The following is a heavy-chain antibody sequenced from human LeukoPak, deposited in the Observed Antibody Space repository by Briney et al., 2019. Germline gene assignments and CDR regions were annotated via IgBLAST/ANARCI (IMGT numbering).Heavy chain of an antibody. CDR2: IHYSGST. CDR1: GGSSSSYY. D-gene: IGHD1-26*01. V-gene: IGHV4-59*08. J-gene: IGHJ4*02. Sequence: SETLSLTCIISGGSSSSYYWSWIRQPPGKGLDWIGYIHYSGSTNYNPSLRSRATISLDTSKNQVSLKLTSVTAADTAVYYCARRASGSYPDYFDYWGQGTLVTVSS. CDR3: ARRASGSYPDYFDY.